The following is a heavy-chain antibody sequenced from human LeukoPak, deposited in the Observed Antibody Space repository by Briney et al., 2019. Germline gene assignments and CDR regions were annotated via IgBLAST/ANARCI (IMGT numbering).Heavy chain of an antibody. V-gene: IGHV4-34*01. D-gene: IGHD6-13*01. J-gene: IGHJ4*02. CDR1: GGSFSGYY. CDR3: ARGQRLSAAAGTTLDY. CDR2: INHSGST. Sequence: SETLSLTCAVYGGSFSGYYWSWIRQPPGKGLEWIGEINHSGSTNYNPSLKSRVTISVDTSKNQFSLKLSSVTAADTAVYYCARGQRLSAAAGTTLDYWGQGTLVTVSS.